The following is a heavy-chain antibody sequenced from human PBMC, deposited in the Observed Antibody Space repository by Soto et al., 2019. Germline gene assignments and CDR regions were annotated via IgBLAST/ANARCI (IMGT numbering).Heavy chain of an antibody. J-gene: IGHJ6*03. CDR3: ARGLILWYGELSRRGDHYYYMDV. V-gene: IGHV4-34*01. Sequence: QVXLQQXGTGLLKPSETLSLTCAVYGGSFSGYYWXWXRQPPGKGLEWIGEINDSGSTNYNPSLKSRVXXXXXXXXXXXXXXXXXXXXXXKAVYYCARGLILWYGELSRRGDHYYYMDVWGKGTTVTVSS. CDR1: GGSFSGYY. CDR2: INDSGST. D-gene: IGHD3-10*01.